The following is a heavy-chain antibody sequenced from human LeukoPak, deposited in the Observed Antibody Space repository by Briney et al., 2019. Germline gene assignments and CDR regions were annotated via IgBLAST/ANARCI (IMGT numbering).Heavy chain of an antibody. J-gene: IGHJ4*02. V-gene: IGHV3-23*01. CDR3: ANCRSSSWFFDY. CDR1: GFTFSSYA. Sequence: GGSLRLSCAASGFTFSSYAMSWVRQAPGKGLEWVSAISGSGDSTYYADSVKGRFTISRDNSKNTLYLQMNSLRPADTAVYYCANCRSSSWFFDYWGQGTLVTVSS. CDR2: ISGSGDST. D-gene: IGHD6-13*01.